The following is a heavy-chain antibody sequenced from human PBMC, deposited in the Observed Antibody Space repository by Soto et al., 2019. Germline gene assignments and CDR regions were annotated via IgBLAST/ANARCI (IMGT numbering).Heavy chain of an antibody. V-gene: IGHV3-33*01. CDR3: ARDGLPPYSSSWSDHHYFDY. D-gene: IGHD6-13*01. CDR1: GFTFSSYG. Sequence: GGSLRLSCAASGFTFSSYGMHWVRQAPGKGLEWVAVIWYDGSNKYYADSVKGRFTISRDNSKNTLYLQMNSLRAEDTAVYYCARDGLPPYSSSWSDHHYFDYWGQGTLVTVSS. J-gene: IGHJ4*02. CDR2: IWYDGSNK.